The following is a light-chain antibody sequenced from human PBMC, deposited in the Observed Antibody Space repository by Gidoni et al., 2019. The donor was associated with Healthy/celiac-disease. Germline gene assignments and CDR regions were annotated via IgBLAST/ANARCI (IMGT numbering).Light chain of an antibody. CDR1: QSVSSY. Sequence: EIVLTQSPATLSLSPGARATLSCRASQSVSSYLAWYQQKPGQAPRLLIYDSSNRATAIPARFSGRGSGTDFTLTISSLEPEDFAVYYCQQRSNWLYTFGQGTKLEIK. CDR2: DSS. CDR3: QQRSNWLYT. V-gene: IGKV3-11*01. J-gene: IGKJ2*01.